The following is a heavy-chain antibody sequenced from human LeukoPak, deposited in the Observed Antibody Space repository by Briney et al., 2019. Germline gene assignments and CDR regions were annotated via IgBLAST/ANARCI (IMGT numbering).Heavy chain of an antibody. D-gene: IGHD3-10*01. CDR1: GGSISSGGYY. CDR2: INHSGST. CDR3: ARGRGGYYGSGRPFDY. Sequence: SETLSLTCTVSGGSISSGGYYWSWIRQPPGKGLEWIGEINHSGSTNYNPSLKSRVTISVDTSKNQFSLKLSSVTAADTAVYYCARGRGGYYGSGRPFDYWGQGTLVTVSS. J-gene: IGHJ4*02. V-gene: IGHV4-39*07.